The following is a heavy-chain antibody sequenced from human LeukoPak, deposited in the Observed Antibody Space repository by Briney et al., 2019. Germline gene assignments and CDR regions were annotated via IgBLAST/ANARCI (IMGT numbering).Heavy chain of an antibody. J-gene: IGHJ4*02. D-gene: IGHD3-16*01. Sequence: ASVKVSCKASGCTFNLYGINWVRQAPGQGLEWMGWISAYSGNTNYAQNLLGRVTMTTDTSTSTAYMELRSLRSDDTAVYYCARGESKTNYEDYWGQGTLVTVSS. CDR2: ISAYSGNT. CDR1: GCTFNLYG. V-gene: IGHV1-18*01. CDR3: ARGESKTNYEDY.